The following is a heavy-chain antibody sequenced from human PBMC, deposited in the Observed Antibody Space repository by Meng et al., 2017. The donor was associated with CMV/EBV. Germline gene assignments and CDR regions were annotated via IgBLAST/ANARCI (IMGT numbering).Heavy chain of an antibody. CDR3: ARASTTTYYYYGMDV. CDR1: GYTFTSYD. CDR2: MNPNSGNT. D-gene: IGHD1-26*01. J-gene: IGHJ6*02. V-gene: IGHV1-8*03. Sequence: ASVKVSCKASGYTFTSYDINWVRQATGQGLEWMGWMNPNSGNTGYAQKFQGRVTITRNTSISTAYMELSSLRSEDTAVYYCARASTTTYYYYGMDVWGQGTTVTVSS.